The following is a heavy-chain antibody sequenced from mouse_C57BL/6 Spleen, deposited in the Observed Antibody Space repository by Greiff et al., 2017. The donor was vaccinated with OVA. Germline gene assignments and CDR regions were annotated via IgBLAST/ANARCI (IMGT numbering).Heavy chain of an antibody. CDR1: GFTFSSYG. CDR3: ARLTGTEFAY. V-gene: IGHV5-6*02. J-gene: IGHJ3*01. Sequence: EVMLVESGGDLVKPGGSLKLSCAASGFTFSSYGMSWVRQTPDKRLEWVATISSGGSYTYYPDSVKGRFTISRDNAKNTLYLQMSSLKSEDTAMYYCARLTGTEFAYWGQGTLVTVSA. D-gene: IGHD4-1*01. CDR2: ISSGGSYT.